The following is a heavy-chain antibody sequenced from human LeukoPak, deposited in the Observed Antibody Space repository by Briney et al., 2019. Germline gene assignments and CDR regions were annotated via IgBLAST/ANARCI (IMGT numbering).Heavy chain of an antibody. J-gene: IGHJ5*02. Sequence: SQTLSLTCTVSGGSISSGSYYWSWIRQPAGKGLEWIGRIYTSGSTNYNPSLKSRVTISVDTSKNQFSLKLSSVTAADTAVYYCARMDDYGGNFSSTPGDNWFDPWGQGTLVTVSS. D-gene: IGHD4-23*01. CDR3: ARMDDYGGNFSSTPGDNWFDP. CDR1: GGSISSGSYY. CDR2: IYTSGST. V-gene: IGHV4-61*02.